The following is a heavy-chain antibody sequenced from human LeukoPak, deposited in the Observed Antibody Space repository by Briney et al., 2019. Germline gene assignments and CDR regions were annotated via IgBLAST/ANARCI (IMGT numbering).Heavy chain of an antibody. CDR3: ARAQLTPSQELDY. D-gene: IGHD2-2*01. J-gene: IGHJ4*02. V-gene: IGHV6-1*01. CDR2: TYYRSKWYN. CDR1: GDSVSSNSAA. Sequence: SQTLSLTCAISGDSVSSNSAAWNWIRQSPSGGLEWLGRTYYRSKWYNDYAVSVKSRITINPDTSKNQFSLQLNSVTPEDTAVYYCARAQLTPSQELDYWGQGTLVTVSS.